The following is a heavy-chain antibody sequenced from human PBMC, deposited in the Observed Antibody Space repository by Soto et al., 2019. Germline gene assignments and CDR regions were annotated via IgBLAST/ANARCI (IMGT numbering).Heavy chain of an antibody. D-gene: IGHD3-22*01. CDR1: GFIFSGSA. Sequence: PGGSLRLSCAASGFIFSGSAMEWVRQASGKGPEWVGHIKNKANSYATEYAASVKGRFIISRDESKNTAYLQMNSLQAEDTAVYYCTRLGNYEGFWGQGTLVT. J-gene: IGHJ4*02. V-gene: IGHV3-73*01. CDR3: TRLGNYEGF. CDR2: IKNKANSYAT.